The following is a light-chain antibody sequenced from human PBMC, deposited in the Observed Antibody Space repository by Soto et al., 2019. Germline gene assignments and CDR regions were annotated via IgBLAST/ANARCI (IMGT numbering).Light chain of an antibody. CDR2: DAY. Sequence: DIQMTQSPSILSASVGDRVTITCRASQSIRSWLAWYQQKPGKAPKLLIYDAYSLESGVPSRFSGSRSGTEFTLSIAGLQPEYFAKYYCQQYESYSSHTFGGGTKVEIK. CDR3: QQYESYSSHT. V-gene: IGKV1-5*01. CDR1: QSIRSW. J-gene: IGKJ4*01.